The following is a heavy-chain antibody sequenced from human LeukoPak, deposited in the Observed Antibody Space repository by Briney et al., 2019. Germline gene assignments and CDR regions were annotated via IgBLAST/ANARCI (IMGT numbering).Heavy chain of an antibody. CDR1: GFTFSSYA. CDR3: AKTLGGTSGYCSSTSCYTPPSKDFDY. J-gene: IGHJ4*02. V-gene: IGHV3-23*01. D-gene: IGHD2-2*02. Sequence: GGSLRLSCAASGFTFSSYAMSWVRQAPGKGLEWVSAISGSGGSTYYADSVKGRFTISRDNSKNTLYLQMNSLRAEDTAVYYCAKTLGGTSGYCSSTSCYTPPSKDFDYWGQGTLVTVSS. CDR2: ISGSGGST.